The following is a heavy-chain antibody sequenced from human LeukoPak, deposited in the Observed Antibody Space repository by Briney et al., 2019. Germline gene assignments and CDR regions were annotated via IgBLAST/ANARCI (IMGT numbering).Heavy chain of an antibody. D-gene: IGHD6-13*01. Sequence: SETLSLTCAVYGGSFSGYYWSWIRQPPGKGLEWIGEINHSGSTNYNPSLKSRVTISVDTSKNQFSLKLSSVTAADTAVYYCARGPTPSSSWYVDYWGQGTLVTVSS. CDR1: GGSFSGYY. J-gene: IGHJ4*02. V-gene: IGHV4-34*01. CDR2: INHSGST. CDR3: ARGPTPSSSWYVDY.